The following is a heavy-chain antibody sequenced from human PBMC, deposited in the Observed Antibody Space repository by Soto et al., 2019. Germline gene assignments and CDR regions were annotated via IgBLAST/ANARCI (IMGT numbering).Heavy chain of an antibody. CDR2: VSARNGKT. CDR1: GYIFTTYS. Sequence: QIQLVQSGSEVRMPGASVKVSCKASGYIFTTYSITWVRQAPGQGLEWMGRVSARNGKTNYAQKFEDRVTMTTDTSTTTAYMELRSLRSDDTAVYYCAREAFGVQASWFDPWGQGTLVTVSS. D-gene: IGHD3-10*01. V-gene: IGHV1-18*01. J-gene: IGHJ5*02. CDR3: AREAFGVQASWFDP.